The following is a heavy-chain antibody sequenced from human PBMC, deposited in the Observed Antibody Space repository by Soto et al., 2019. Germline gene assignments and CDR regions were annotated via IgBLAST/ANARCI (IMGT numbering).Heavy chain of an antibody. V-gene: IGHV3-30-3*01. CDR1: GFTFSSYA. J-gene: IGHJ5*02. CDR2: ISYDGSNK. Sequence: GGSLRLSCAASGFTFSSYAMHWVRQAPGKGLEWVAVISYDGSNKYYADSVKGRFTISRDNSKNTLYLQMNSLRAEDTAVYYCARDPIWFGELLTWGQGTLVTVSS. D-gene: IGHD3-10*01. CDR3: ARDPIWFGELLT.